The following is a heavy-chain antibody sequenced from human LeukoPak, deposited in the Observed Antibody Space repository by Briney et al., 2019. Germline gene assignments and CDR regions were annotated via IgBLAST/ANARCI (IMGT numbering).Heavy chain of an antibody. CDR3: ARTPGGYSWFDP. J-gene: IGHJ5*02. Sequence: ASVKVSCKASGYTFTDYYIHWVRQAPGQGLEWMGVINPSGGSTSYAQKFQGRVTMTRGMSTRTVYMELSSLRSEDTAVYYCARTPGGYSWFDPWGQGTLVTVPS. CDR1: GYTFTDYY. D-gene: IGHD1-14*01. V-gene: IGHV1-46*01. CDR2: INPSGGST.